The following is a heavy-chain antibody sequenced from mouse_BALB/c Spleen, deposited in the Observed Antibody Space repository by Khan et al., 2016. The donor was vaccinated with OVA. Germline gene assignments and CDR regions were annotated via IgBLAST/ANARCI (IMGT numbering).Heavy chain of an antibody. D-gene: IGHD1-1*01. J-gene: IGHJ4*01. CDR2: ISYSGST. Sequence: EVQLVESGPGLVKPSQSLSPTCTVTGYSITSDYAWNWIRQFPGNKLEWMGYISYSGSTSYNPSLRSRISITRDTSKNQFFLQLNSVTTEATATFYCARQNYYGYAMDYWGQGTSVTVSS. CDR1: GYSITSDYA. V-gene: IGHV3-2*02. CDR3: ARQNYYGYAMDY.